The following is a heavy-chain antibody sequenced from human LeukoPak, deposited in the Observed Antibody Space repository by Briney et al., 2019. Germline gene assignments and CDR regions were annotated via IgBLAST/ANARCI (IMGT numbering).Heavy chain of an antibody. V-gene: IGHV3-64D*06. CDR1: GFTFSSYA. CDR3: HRYDILTGYGMDV. J-gene: IGHJ6*04. CDR2: ISSNGGST. D-gene: IGHD3-9*01. Sequence: GGSLRLSCSASGFTFSSYAMHWVRQAPGKGLEYVSAISSNGGSTYYADSVKGRFTISRDNSKNTLYLQMSSLRAEDTAVYYRHRYDILTGYGMDVWGKGTTVTVSS.